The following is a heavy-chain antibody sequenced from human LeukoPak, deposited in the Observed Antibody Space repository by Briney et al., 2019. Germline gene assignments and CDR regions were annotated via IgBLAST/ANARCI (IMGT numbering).Heavy chain of an antibody. D-gene: IGHD4-17*01. Sequence: GGSLRLSCAASGFTFSSYSMNWVRQAPGKGLEWVSSITSSSSYIYYADSVKGRFTISRDNSKNTLYLQMNSLRAEDTAVYFCARGPHDYRDLYYFDFWGQGTLVTVSS. CDR2: ITSSSSYI. J-gene: IGHJ4*02. CDR1: GFTFSSYS. CDR3: ARGPHDYRDLYYFDF. V-gene: IGHV3-21*01.